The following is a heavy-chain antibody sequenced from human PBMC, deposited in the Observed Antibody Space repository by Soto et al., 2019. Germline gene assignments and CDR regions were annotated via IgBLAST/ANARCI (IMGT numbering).Heavy chain of an antibody. Sequence: ASVKVSCKASGYTFTYYYLHWVRQAPGQGLEWMGWINPNSGDTDYAQKFQGWVTMTGDTSIGTAYMELNRLRSDDSAVYYCASSAVGYLSAFDVWGQGTMVTVS. CDR1: GYTFTYYY. CDR3: ASSAVGYLSAFDV. J-gene: IGHJ3*01. D-gene: IGHD1-26*01. V-gene: IGHV1-2*04. CDR2: INPNSGDT.